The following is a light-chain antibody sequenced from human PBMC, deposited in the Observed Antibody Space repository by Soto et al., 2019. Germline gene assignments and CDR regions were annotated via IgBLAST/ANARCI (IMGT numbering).Light chain of an antibody. Sequence: EIVITQSPATLSVSPGERATLSCRASQSVSSNLAWYQQKPGQAPRLLIYGASTRATGIPARFSGSGSGTEFTLTISSLXSEDFAVYYCQQYNNWPSLTFGQGTKVDIK. J-gene: IGKJ1*01. CDR3: QQYNNWPSLT. CDR2: GAS. CDR1: QSVSSN. V-gene: IGKV3-15*01.